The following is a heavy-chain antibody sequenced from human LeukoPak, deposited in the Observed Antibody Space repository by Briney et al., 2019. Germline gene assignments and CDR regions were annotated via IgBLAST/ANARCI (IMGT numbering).Heavy chain of an antibody. Sequence: SETLSLTCTVSGGSISSYYWSWIRKPPGKGLERIGYIYYTGSTNYNPALKSRVTISVDTSKNQFSLKVSSVTAADTAVYYCARTTYYSDSSALDYWGQGTLVTVSS. CDR2: IYYTGST. V-gene: IGHV4-59*12. D-gene: IGHD3-22*01. CDR3: ARTTYYSDSSALDY. J-gene: IGHJ4*02. CDR1: GGSISSYY.